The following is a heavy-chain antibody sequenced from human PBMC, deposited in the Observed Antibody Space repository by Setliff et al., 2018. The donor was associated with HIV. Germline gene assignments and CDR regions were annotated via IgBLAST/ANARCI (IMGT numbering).Heavy chain of an antibody. CDR3: ARDFSTYYSIYS. J-gene: IGHJ4*02. D-gene: IGHD3-22*01. V-gene: IGHV3-23*01. CDR1: GFTFSSYA. Sequence: PGGSLRLSCAASGFTFSSYAMSWVRQAPGKGLEWVSAISGSGGSTYYAASVKGRFTISRDEAKNSLYLQMNSLRVEDTALYYCARDFSTYYSIYSWGQGTLVTVAS. CDR2: ISGSGGST.